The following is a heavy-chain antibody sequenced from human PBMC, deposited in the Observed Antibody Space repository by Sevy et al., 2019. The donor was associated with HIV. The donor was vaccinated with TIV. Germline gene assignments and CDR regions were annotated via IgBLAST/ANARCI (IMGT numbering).Heavy chain of an antibody. CDR3: ARSCGQQLHDAFDI. Sequence: GGSLRLSCAASGFTFSSYSMNWVRQAPGKGLEWVSSITSRSSYIYYADSVKGRFTISRDNAKNSLYLQMNSLRAEDTAVYYCARSCGQQLHDAFDIWGQGTMVTVSS. CDR2: ITSRSSYI. J-gene: IGHJ3*02. D-gene: IGHD6-13*01. CDR1: GFTFSSYS. V-gene: IGHV3-21*01.